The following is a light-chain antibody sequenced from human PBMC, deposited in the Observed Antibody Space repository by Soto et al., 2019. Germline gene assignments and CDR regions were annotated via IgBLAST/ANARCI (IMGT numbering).Light chain of an antibody. Sequence: EVVLTQSPATLSLSPGDRATLSCRASQSVNNFLAWYQQKPGQTPRLLIYDASKRATGIPGRFSGSGSGTDFTLTISSLEPEDFAVYYCQQYQNSPRTFGQGTKVDIK. V-gene: IGKV3-11*01. CDR2: DAS. CDR3: QQYQNSPRT. CDR1: QSVNNF. J-gene: IGKJ1*01.